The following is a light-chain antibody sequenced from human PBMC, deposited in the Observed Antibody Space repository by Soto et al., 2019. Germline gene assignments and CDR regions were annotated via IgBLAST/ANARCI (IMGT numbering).Light chain of an antibody. V-gene: IGKV3-11*01. Sequence: EIVLTQSPGTLSLSPGERATLSCRASQSVSSDLAWYQQKPGQAPRLLIYDASTRATGLPARFSGSGSGTDFTLTISSLEPEDFAVYYCQQRSNWVTFGQGTRLEIK. CDR1: QSVSSD. CDR3: QQRSNWVT. CDR2: DAS. J-gene: IGKJ5*01.